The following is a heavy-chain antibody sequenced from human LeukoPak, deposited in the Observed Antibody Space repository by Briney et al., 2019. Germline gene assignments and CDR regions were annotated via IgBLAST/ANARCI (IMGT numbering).Heavy chain of an antibody. Sequence: SETLSLTCTVSGGSISSSSYYWGWIRQPPGKGLEWIGSIYYSGSTYYNPSLKSRVTISVDTSKNQFSLKLSSVTAADTAVYYCARQGSWYNYYYMDVWGKGTTVTISS. J-gene: IGHJ6*03. CDR2: IYYSGST. D-gene: IGHD6-13*01. CDR3: ARQGSWYNYYYMDV. V-gene: IGHV4-39*01. CDR1: GGSISSSSYY.